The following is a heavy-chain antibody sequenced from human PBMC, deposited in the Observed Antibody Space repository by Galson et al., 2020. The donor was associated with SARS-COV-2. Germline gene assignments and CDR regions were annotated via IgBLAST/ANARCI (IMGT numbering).Heavy chain of an antibody. Sequence: GGSLRLSCAASGFTFRNYQMNWFSPAPGKALEWVSSISTTGSPIYYADSVKGRFTISRDTAKNSLYLQMNSLRAEDTAVYYCAREGFIAARRGDSWFDPWGEGTLVTVSS. D-gene: IGHD6-6*01. CDR1: GFTFRNYQ. CDR3: AREGFIAARRGDSWFDP. V-gene: IGHV3-48*03. J-gene: IGHJ5*02. CDR2: ISTTGSPI.